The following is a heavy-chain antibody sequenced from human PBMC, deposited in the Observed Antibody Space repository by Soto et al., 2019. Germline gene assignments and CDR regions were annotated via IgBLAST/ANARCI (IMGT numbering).Heavy chain of an antibody. D-gene: IGHD2-15*01. CDR2: ISYDGSNK. V-gene: IGHV3-30*18. Sequence: GGSLRLSCAASGFTFSSYGMHWVRQAPGKGLEWVAVISYDGSNKYYADSVKGRFTISRDNSKNTLYLQMNSLRAEDTAVYYWAKDSCWPPGGSRYSSGMDVWGRGTTVTVSS. CDR1: GFTFSSYG. CDR3: AKDSCWPPGGSRYSSGMDV. J-gene: IGHJ6*02.